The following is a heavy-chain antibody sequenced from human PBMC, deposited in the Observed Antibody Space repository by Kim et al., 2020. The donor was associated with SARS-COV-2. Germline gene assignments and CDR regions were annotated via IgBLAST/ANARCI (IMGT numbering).Heavy chain of an antibody. V-gene: IGHV4-39*01. CDR2: IYYSGIT. J-gene: IGHJ6*01. CDR3: ARLVTTPNSYYYGMDV. CDR1: GASISSSGYY. Sequence: SETLSLTCTVSGASISSSGYYWGWIRQPPGKGLEWIGSIYYSGITYYKSSLKRRVTISVDTSKNQFSLKLSSVTAADTAVYYCARLVTTPNSYYYGMDV. D-gene: IGHD5-18*01.